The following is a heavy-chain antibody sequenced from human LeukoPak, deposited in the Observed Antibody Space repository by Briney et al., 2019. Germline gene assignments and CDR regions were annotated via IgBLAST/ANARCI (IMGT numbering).Heavy chain of an antibody. D-gene: IGHD5-24*01. CDR3: ARAVDGWLHNNLFDY. J-gene: IGHJ4*02. CDR2: INPSGGST. Sequence: ASVKVSCKASGYTFTSYYMHWVRRAPGQGLEWMGIINPSGGSTSYAQKSQGRVTMTRDTSTSTVYMELSSLRSEDTAVYYCARAVDGWLHNNLFDYWGQGTLVTVSS. CDR1: GYTFTSYY. V-gene: IGHV1-46*01.